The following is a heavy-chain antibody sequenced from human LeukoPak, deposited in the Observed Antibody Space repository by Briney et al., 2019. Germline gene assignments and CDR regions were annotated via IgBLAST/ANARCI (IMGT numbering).Heavy chain of an antibody. D-gene: IGHD2-2*01. J-gene: IGHJ5*02. CDR2: INYGGST. CDR3: ARGGRYCTSTSCYSPWFDP. V-gene: IGHV4-34*01. CDR1: SGSLSGYY. Sequence: SETLSLTCAVHSGSLSGYYWSWIRLPPGKGLEWIGEINYGGSTNYNPSLKSRVTISGDTSKNQFSLKLSSVTAADTAVYYCARGGRYCTSTSCYSPWFDPWGQGTLVTVSS.